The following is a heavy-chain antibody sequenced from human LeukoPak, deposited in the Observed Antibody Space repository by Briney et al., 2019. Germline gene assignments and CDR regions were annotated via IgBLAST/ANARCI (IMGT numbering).Heavy chain of an antibody. CDR1: GGSISSGGYY. V-gene: IGHV4-61*02. Sequence: PSQTLSLTCTVSGGSISSGGYYWSWIRQPAGKGLEWIGRIYASGSTNYNPSLKSRVIISVDTSKNQFSLKLSSVTAADTAVYYCASGRRDQNWNYAHVDAFDIWGQGTMVTVSS. CDR3: ASGRRDQNWNYAHVDAFDI. CDR2: IYASGST. J-gene: IGHJ3*02. D-gene: IGHD1-7*01.